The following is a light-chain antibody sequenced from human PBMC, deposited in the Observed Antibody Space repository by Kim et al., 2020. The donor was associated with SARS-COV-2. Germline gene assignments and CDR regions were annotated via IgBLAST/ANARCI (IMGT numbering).Light chain of an antibody. CDR3: CSYAGTYSLV. V-gene: IGLV2-11*01. J-gene: IGLJ3*02. Sequence: GQSVSIACTGTSSDVGGYNVVSWYQHHTGKAPKLIIYDVTKRPSGVPDRCSGSKSGNTASLTISGLQADDEADYYCCSYAGTYSLVFGGGTQLTVL. CDR2: DVT. CDR1: SSDVGGYNV.